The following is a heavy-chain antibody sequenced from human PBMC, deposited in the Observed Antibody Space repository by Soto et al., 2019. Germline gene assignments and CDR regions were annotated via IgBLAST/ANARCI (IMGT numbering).Heavy chain of an antibody. Sequence: QVQLQESGPGLVKPSQTLSLTCTVSGGSISSGGYYWSWIRQHPGKGLEWIGYIYYSGSTYYNPSLKSRVNISVDTSKNQFSLKLSSVTAADTAVYYCAREGGDYGDYVPGSYYYGMDVWGQGTTVTVSS. CDR1: GGSISSGGYY. J-gene: IGHJ6*02. CDR3: AREGGDYGDYVPGSYYYGMDV. V-gene: IGHV4-31*03. CDR2: IYYSGST. D-gene: IGHD4-17*01.